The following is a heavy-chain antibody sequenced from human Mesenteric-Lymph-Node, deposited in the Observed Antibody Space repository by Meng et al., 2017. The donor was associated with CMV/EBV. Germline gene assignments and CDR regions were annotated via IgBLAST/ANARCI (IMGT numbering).Heavy chain of an antibody. CDR3: AREFERARAFDI. V-gene: IGHV1-2*02. D-gene: IGHD1-1*01. CDR1: GYTFTGYH. J-gene: IGHJ3*02. CDR2: INPNSGGT. Sequence: ASVKVSCKASGYTFTGYHMHWVRQAPGQGLEWMGWINPNSGGTNYAQKFQGRVTMTRDTSISTAYMELSRLRSDDTAVYYCAREFERARAFDIWGQGTMVTVSS.